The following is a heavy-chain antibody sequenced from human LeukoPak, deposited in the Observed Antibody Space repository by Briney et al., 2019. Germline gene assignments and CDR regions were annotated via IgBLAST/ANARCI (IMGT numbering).Heavy chain of an antibody. Sequence: SETLSLTCAVYGGSFSGYYWSWIRQPPGKGLEWIGEINHIGSTNYNPSLKSRVTISVDTSKNQFSLKLSSVTAADTAVYYCARAPYCSSTSCYKGYGEFDYWGQGTLVTVSS. V-gene: IGHV4-34*01. J-gene: IGHJ4*02. CDR1: GGSFSGYY. CDR2: INHIGST. D-gene: IGHD2-2*02. CDR3: ARAPYCSSTSCYKGYGEFDY.